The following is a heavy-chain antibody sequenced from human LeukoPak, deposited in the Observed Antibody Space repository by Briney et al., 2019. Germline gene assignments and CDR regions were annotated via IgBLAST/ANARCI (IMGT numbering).Heavy chain of an antibody. CDR1: GGTFSSYT. CDR2: VDPEDGET. CDR3: ATIEWELLSPSL. J-gene: IGHJ4*02. D-gene: IGHD1-26*01. Sequence: ASVKVSCKASGGTFSSYTISWVRQAPGKGLEWMGIVDPEDGETIYAEKFQGRVTITADTSTDTAYMELSSLRSEDTAVYYCATIEWELLSPSLWGQGTLVTVSS. V-gene: IGHV1-69-2*01.